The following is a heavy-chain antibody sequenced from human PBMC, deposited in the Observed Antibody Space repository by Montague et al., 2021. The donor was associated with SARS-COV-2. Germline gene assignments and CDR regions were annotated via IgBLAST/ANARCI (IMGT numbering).Heavy chain of an antibody. CDR1: GDSIRTNY. D-gene: IGHD5-18*01. J-gene: IGHJ4*02. CDR3: TGEGSYGWRYCFDY. Sequence: SETLSLTCSVSGDSIRTNYWSWIRQPPGKGLEWIGYVDNSDGTNYSPSLRSRVTISIDTSKKQFSLRLNSVTAADTAVYCTTGEGSYGWRYCFDYWGQGTLVTVSS. V-gene: IGHV4-59*01. CDR2: VDNSDGT.